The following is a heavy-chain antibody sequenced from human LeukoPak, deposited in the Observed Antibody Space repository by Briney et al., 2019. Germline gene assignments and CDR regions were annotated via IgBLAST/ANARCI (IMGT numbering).Heavy chain of an antibody. CDR3: AGSGSPDDH. D-gene: IGHD3-10*01. CDR2: IYYSGTT. J-gene: IGHJ4*02. CDR1: GGSISYYY. V-gene: IGHV4-59*01. Sequence: SETLSLTCTVSGGSISYYYWSWIRQSPGKGLEWIGYIYYSGTTNYNPSLKSRVTISVDTSKNQFSLQLRSVTAADTAVYYCAGSGSPDDHWGQGTLVTVSS.